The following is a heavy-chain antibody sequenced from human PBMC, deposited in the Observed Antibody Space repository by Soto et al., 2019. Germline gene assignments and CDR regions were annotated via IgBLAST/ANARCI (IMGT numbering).Heavy chain of an antibody. CDR2: INAGNGNT. Sequence: ASVKVSCKASGYTFTSYAMHWVRQAPGQRLEWMGWINAGNGNTNYAQKFQERVTITRDMSTSTAYMELSSLRSEDTAVYYCAADVGYFDWLSLDYWGQGTLVTVSS. CDR3: AADVGYFDWLSLDY. CDR1: GYTFTSYA. J-gene: IGHJ4*02. V-gene: IGHV1-3*01. D-gene: IGHD3-9*01.